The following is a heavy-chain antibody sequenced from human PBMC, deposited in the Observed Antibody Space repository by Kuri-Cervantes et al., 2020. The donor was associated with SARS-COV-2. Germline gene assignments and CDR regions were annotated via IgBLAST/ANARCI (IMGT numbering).Heavy chain of an antibody. CDR1: GFIVSSSY. CDR3: ARRATVSYYALNV. Sequence: GGSLRLSCAASGFIVSSSYMSWVRQAPGKGLEWVATISYDGSNQYYGDSVKGRFTFSRDNSKNRMYLQMDSLRSEDTAVYYCARRATVSYYALNVWGPGTTVTVSS. CDR2: ISYDGSNQ. V-gene: IGHV3-30*03. D-gene: IGHD4-17*01. J-gene: IGHJ6*02.